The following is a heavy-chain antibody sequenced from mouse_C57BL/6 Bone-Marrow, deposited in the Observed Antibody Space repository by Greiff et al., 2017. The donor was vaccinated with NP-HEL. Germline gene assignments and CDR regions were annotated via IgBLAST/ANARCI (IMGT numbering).Heavy chain of an antibody. D-gene: IGHD1-1*01. CDR3: TGITTVVGGY. CDR2: IRLKSDNYAT. V-gene: IGHV6-3*01. CDR1: GFTFSNYW. J-gene: IGHJ2*01. Sequence: EVKLVESGGGLVQPGGSMKLSCVASGFTFSNYWMNWVRQSPEKGLEWVAQIRLKSDNYATHYAESVKGRFTISRDDSKSSVYLQMNNLRAEDTGIYYCTGITTVVGGYWGQGTTLTVSS.